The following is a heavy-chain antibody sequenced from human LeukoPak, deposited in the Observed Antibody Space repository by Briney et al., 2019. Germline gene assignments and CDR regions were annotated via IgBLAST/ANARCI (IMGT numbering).Heavy chain of an antibody. Sequence: PSETLSLTCTVSGCSISSYYWSWIRQPPGKGLEWIGYIYYSGSTNYNPSLKSRVTISVDTSKNQFSLKLSSVTAADTAVYYCARVGEDYYYYYMDVWGKGTTVTVSS. CDR3: ARVGEDYYYYYMDV. CDR1: GCSISSYY. J-gene: IGHJ6*03. D-gene: IGHD1-26*01. CDR2: IYYSGST. V-gene: IGHV4-59*01.